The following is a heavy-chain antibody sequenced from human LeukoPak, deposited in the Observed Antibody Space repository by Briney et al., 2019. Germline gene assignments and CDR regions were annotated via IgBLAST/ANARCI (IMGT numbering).Heavy chain of an antibody. CDR3: ARPLIPVAEDAFDI. J-gene: IGHJ3*02. CDR1: GYRFTNYW. D-gene: IGHD6-19*01. CDR2: IYPGDSDT. V-gene: IGHV5-51*01. Sequence: GESLKISCKGSGYRFTNYWIGWVRQMPGKGLEWMGIIYPGDSDTKYSPSFQGQATISADKSITTAYLQWNSLKASDTVMYYCARPLIPVAEDAFDIWGQGTMVTVSS.